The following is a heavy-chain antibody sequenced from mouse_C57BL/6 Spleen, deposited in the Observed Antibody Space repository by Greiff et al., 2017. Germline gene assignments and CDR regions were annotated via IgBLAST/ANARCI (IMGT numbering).Heavy chain of an antibody. J-gene: IGHJ4*01. V-gene: IGHV1-64*01. CDR2: IHPNSGST. D-gene: IGHD1-1*01. Sequence: QVQLQQPGAELVKPGASVKLSCKASGYTFTSYWMHWVKQRPGQGLEWIGMIHPNSGSTNYNEKFKSKATLTVDKSSSTAYMQLSSLTSEDSAVYYCARKSSYDNAMDYWGQGTSVTVSS. CDR1: GYTFTSYW. CDR3: ARKSSYDNAMDY.